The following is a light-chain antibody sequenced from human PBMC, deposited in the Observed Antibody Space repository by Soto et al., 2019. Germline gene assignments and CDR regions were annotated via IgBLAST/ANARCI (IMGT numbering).Light chain of an antibody. Sequence: EIVMTQSPATLSVSPGDRAILSCRASQSVSDKLAWYGQKPGQAPRLLIYSVSTRATGIPARFSGAGSGTEFTLTIYGLQSEDFAGHYCHQYSKWPPLTFGQGTRLEIK. CDR3: HQYSKWPPLT. CDR2: SVS. V-gene: IGKV3-15*01. CDR1: QSVSDK. J-gene: IGKJ5*01.